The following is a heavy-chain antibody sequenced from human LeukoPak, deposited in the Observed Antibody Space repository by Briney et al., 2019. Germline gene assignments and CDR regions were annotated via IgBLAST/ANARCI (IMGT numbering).Heavy chain of an antibody. D-gene: IGHD2-2*01. J-gene: IGHJ6*04. CDR3: ASSWVVPAALNLGTYYYYGMDV. V-gene: IGHV4-59*01. CDR1: GGSSSSYY. CDR2: IYYSGST. Sequence: SETLSLTCTVSGGSSSSYYWSWIRQPPGKGLEWIGYIYYSGSTNYNPSLKSRVTISVDTSKNQFPLKLSSVTAADTAVYYCASSWVVPAALNLGTYYYYGMDVWGKGTTVTVSS.